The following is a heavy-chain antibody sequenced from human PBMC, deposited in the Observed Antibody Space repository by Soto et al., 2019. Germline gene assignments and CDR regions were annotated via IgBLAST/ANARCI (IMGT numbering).Heavy chain of an antibody. CDR3: ARELSAGPRLYYYYGMDV. V-gene: IGHV4-59*01. CDR2: IYYSGST. D-gene: IGHD6-19*01. CDR1: GGSISSYY. Sequence: PSETLSLTCTVSGGSISSYYWSWIRQPPGKGLEWIGYIYYSGSTNYNPSLKSRVTISVDTSKNQFSLKLSSVTAADTAVHYCARELSAGPRLYYYYGMDVWGQGTTVTVSS. J-gene: IGHJ6*02.